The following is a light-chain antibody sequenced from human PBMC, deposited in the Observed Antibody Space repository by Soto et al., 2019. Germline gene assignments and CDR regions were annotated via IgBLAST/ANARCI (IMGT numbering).Light chain of an antibody. CDR3: CSYAGSSTVV. Sequence: QSALTQPASVSGSPGQSITISCTGTSSDVGSYNLVSWYQQYPGKAPKLMIHEGSKRPSGVSNRFSGSKSGNTASLTISGLQAEDEADYYCCSYAGSSTVVFGGGTKVTVL. CDR2: EGS. J-gene: IGLJ2*01. CDR1: SSDVGSYNL. V-gene: IGLV2-23*01.